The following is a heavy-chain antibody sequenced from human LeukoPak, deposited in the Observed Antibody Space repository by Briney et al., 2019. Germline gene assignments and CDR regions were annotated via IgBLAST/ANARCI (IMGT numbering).Heavy chain of an antibody. V-gene: IGHV4-4*07. CDR2: VYVSERS. CDR3: ARDRSGYYRDSSSGFYPRGYYFDY. J-gene: IGHJ4*02. D-gene: IGHD3-22*01. Sequence: SETLSLICSVSGDSISGYHWNWVRQSVGKGLQWIGRVYVSERSYYNPSLKSRVTMSLDTSKNQFSLKLSSVTAADTAVYYCARDRSGYYRDSSSGFYPRGYYFDYWGQGTLVTVSS. CDR1: GDSISGYH.